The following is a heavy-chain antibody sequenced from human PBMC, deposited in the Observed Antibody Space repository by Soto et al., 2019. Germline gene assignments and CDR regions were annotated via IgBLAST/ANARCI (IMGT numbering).Heavy chain of an antibody. Sequence: SVKVSCKASGFTFTSSAVQWVRQARGQRLEWIGWIVVGSGNTNYAQKFQERVTITRDMSTSTAYMELSSLRSEDTAVYYCAAGGSSPPYYYYGMDVWGQGTTVTVSS. CDR1: GFTFTSSA. CDR3: AAGGSSPPYYYYGMDV. V-gene: IGHV1-58*01. D-gene: IGHD6-6*01. CDR2: IVVGSGNT. J-gene: IGHJ6*02.